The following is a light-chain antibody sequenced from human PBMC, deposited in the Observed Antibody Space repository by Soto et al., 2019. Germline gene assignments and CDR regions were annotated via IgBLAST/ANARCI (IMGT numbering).Light chain of an antibody. J-gene: IGKJ1*01. Sequence: EIVLTQSPGTLSLSPGERATLSCRASQSISSSYLAWYQQKLSQAPRLLIYGASSRATGIPDRFSGGGSGTDFTLTISRLEPEDFAVYYCQQYGSSPRTFGQGTKVEIK. CDR1: QSISSSY. V-gene: IGKV3-20*01. CDR3: QQYGSSPRT. CDR2: GAS.